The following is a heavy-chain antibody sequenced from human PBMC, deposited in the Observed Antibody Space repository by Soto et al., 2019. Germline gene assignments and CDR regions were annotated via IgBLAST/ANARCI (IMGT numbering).Heavy chain of an antibody. Sequence: ASVKVSCKASGYTFTSYGISWVRQAPGQGLEWMGRISAYNGNTNYAQKLQGRVTMTTDTSTSTAYMELRSLRSDDTAVYYCAREAIFGVVMVYYYGMDVWGQGTTVTVSS. CDR1: GYTFTSYG. V-gene: IGHV1-18*01. CDR3: AREAIFGVVMVYYYGMDV. CDR2: ISAYNGNT. J-gene: IGHJ6*02. D-gene: IGHD3-3*01.